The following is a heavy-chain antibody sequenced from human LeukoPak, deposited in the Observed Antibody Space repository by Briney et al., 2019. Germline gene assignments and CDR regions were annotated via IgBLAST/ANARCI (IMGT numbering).Heavy chain of an antibody. CDR2: TYYRSKWSF. J-gene: IGHJ4*02. Sequence: SQTLSLTCAISGDSIFTNNVAWNWIRQAPSRGLEWLGRTYYRSKWSFDYAVSVKSRITINADTSKNQFSLQLSSVTPEDTAVYYCARGKYTSFDNWGQGTLVTVSS. CDR1: GDSIFTNNVA. V-gene: IGHV6-1*01. D-gene: IGHD6-6*01. CDR3: ARGKYTSFDN.